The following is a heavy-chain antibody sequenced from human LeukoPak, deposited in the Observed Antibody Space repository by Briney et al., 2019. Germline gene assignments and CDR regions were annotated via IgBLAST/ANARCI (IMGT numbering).Heavy chain of an antibody. J-gene: IGHJ4*02. CDR2: ISYDGSNK. CDR1: GFTFSSYA. CDR3: ARGVGTMIVVVITNLDY. D-gene: IGHD3-22*01. Sequence: GRSLRLSCAASGFTFSSYAMHWVRQAPCKGLEWVAVISYDGSNKYYADSVKGRFTISRDNSKNTLYLQMNSLRAEDTAVYYCARGVGTMIVVVITNLDYWGQGTLVTVSS. V-gene: IGHV3-30-3*01.